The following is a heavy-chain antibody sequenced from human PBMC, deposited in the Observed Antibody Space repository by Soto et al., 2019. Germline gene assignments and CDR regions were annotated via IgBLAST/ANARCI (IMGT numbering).Heavy chain of an antibody. J-gene: IGHJ4*02. V-gene: IGHV1-24*01. CDR2: FDPEDGET. CDR3: ATEKIAVAGTFFDY. CDR1: GYTLTELS. D-gene: IGHD6-19*01. Sequence: GASVKFSCKVSGYTLTELSMHWVRQAPGKGLEWMGGFDPEDGETIYAQKFQGRVTMTEDTSTDTAYMELSSLRSEDTAVYYCATEKIAVAGTFFDYWGQGTLVTVSS.